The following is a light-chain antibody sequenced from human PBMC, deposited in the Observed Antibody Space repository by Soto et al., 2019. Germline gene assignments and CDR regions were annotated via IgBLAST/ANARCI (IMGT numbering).Light chain of an antibody. CDR3: SSYAGSSTLV. CDR2: EGA. J-gene: IGLJ3*02. Sequence: QSALTQPASVSGSPEQSITISCTGTSSDIGGYNFVSWYQQYPGTAPKLVIYEGAKRPPEVSNRFSGSKSGNTASLSISGLQAEDEADYYCSSYAGSSTLVFGGGTKLTVL. V-gene: IGLV2-23*01. CDR1: SSDIGGYNF.